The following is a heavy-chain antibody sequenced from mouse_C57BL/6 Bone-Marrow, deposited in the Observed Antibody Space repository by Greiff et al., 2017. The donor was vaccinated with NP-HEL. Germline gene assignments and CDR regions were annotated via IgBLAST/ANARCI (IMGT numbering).Heavy chain of an antibody. J-gene: IGHJ3*01. V-gene: IGHV1-82*01. CDR1: GYAFSSSW. Sequence: VQLQQSGPELVKPGASVKISCKASGYAFSSSWMNWVKQRPGTGLEWIGRIYPGDGDTNYNGKFKGKATLTSDKSSSTAYMQLSSLTSEDSAVYFCARSYDGYPFAYWGQGTLVTVSA. D-gene: IGHD2-3*01. CDR3: ARSYDGYPFAY. CDR2: IYPGDGDT.